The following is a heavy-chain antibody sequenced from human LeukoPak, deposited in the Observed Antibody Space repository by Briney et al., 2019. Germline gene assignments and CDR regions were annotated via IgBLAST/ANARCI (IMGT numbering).Heavy chain of an antibody. J-gene: IGHJ4*02. V-gene: IGHV3-30*02. CDR1: GFTFTTSG. Sequence: PGGSLRLSCAASGFTFTTSGMHWVRQAPGKGLEWVAFIQNDEIDKFYADSVKGRFTISRDNSKNTLYLQMNSLRAEDTAVYYCARGSGTYSVGGELDYWGQGTLVTVSS. D-gene: IGHD1-26*01. CDR2: IQNDEIDK. CDR3: ARGSGTYSVGGELDY.